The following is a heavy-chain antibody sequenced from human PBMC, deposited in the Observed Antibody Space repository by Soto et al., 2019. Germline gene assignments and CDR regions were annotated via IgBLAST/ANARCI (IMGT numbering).Heavy chain of an antibody. Sequence: QAQLVQSGAEVKKSGASVRVSCNASGYTLTNYGVTWVRQAPGQGLEWLGRVTPYKADTNSAQNLQGRVTMATDTSTNTAYLELRSLRSDDTAVYFCATDGPSNSGNLYAVDIWGQGTMVTVSA. J-gene: IGHJ3*02. CDR3: ATDGPSNSGNLYAVDI. V-gene: IGHV1-18*04. CDR1: GYTLTNYG. D-gene: IGHD5-12*01. CDR2: VTPYKADT.